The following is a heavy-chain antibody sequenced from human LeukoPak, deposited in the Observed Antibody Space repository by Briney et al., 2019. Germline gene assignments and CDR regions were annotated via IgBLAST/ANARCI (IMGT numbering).Heavy chain of an antibody. V-gene: IGHV4-30-4*01. CDR2: IYYSGST. Sequence: SETLSLTCTVSGGSISSGDYYWSWVRQPPGKGLEWIGYIYYSGSTYYNPSLKSRVTISVDTSKNQFSLKLSSVTAADTAVYYCARDSQDAVFDYWGQGTLVTVSS. CDR1: GGSISSGDYY. CDR3: ARDSQDAVFDY. J-gene: IGHJ4*02. D-gene: IGHD2-15*01.